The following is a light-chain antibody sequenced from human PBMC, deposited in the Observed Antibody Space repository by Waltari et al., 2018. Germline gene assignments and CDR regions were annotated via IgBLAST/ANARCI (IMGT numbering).Light chain of an antibody. CDR3: QQYNTYST. Sequence: DIQMTQSPSTLSASVGDRVTISCRASQSISTWLAWYQQKPGKAPTLLIYKASNLQSGVPSRFSGSGSGTEFTLTISSLQPDDFATYYCQQYNTYSTFGQETKVEIK. J-gene: IGKJ1*01. V-gene: IGKV1-5*03. CDR2: KAS. CDR1: QSISTW.